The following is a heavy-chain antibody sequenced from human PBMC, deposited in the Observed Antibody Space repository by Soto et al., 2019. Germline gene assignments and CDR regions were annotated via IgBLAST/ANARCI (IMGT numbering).Heavy chain of an antibody. D-gene: IGHD3-10*01. J-gene: IGHJ4*02. CDR1: GFRVSDHY. V-gene: IGHV3-11*01. CDR2: ISSSGTTM. Sequence: QVQLVESGGGLVEPGGSLRLSCAAAGFRVSDHYMTWIRQAPGKGLEWVPKISSSGTTMYYADSVKGRVTVSRDNAKNSLYLEMNSLRAEDTAVYYCAGVPQYYGSAFRGQGTLDTVS. CDR3: AGVPQYYGSAF.